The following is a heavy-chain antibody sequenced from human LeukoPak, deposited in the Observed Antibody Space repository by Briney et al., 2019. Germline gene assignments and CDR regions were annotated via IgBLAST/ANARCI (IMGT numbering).Heavy chain of an antibody. D-gene: IGHD3-10*01. J-gene: IGHJ4*02. CDR1: EYNSTSYW. V-gene: IGHV5-51*01. CDR3: ARSYYGSESYYYYFDY. Sequence: GESLKISCKASEYNSTSYWIGWVRQMPAKGLEWMGIIYPGDSDTRYSPSVQGQVTISADKSISTAYLQWSSLKASDTAMYYCARSYYGSESYYYYFDYWGQGTLVTVSS. CDR2: IYPGDSDT.